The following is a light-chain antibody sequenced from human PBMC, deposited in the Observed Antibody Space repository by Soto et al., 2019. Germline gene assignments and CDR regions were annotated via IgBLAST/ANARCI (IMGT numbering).Light chain of an antibody. Sequence: EIVMTQSPATLSGSPGEGATLSCRASQSVTSSYLAWYQQKPGQAPRLLIYGASSRATGIPDRFSGSGSGTDFTLTISRLEPEDFEVYYCQQYGSSPRITFGQGTRLRL. CDR2: GAS. CDR1: QSVTSSY. CDR3: QQYGSSPRIT. J-gene: IGKJ5*01. V-gene: IGKV3-20*01.